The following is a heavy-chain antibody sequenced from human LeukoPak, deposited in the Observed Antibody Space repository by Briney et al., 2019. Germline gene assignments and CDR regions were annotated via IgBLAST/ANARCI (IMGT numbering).Heavy chain of an antibody. CDR1: GGSFSGYY. CDR3: ARGCTNGVCPNDY. V-gene: IGHV4-34*01. Sequence: SETLSLTCAVYGGSFSGYYWSWIRQPPGKGLEWIGRVSHTGSTDYNPSLKSRVTISVDTSKNQFSLKLSSVTAADTAVYYCARGCTNGVCPNDYWGQGTLVTVSS. CDR2: VSHTGST. D-gene: IGHD2-8*01. J-gene: IGHJ4*02.